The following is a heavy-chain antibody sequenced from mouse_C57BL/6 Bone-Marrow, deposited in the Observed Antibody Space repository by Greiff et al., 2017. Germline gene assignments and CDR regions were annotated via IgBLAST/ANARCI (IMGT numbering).Heavy chain of an antibody. CDR1: GYTFTSYW. J-gene: IGHJ2*01. CDR3: ARSGWGYYPLFDY. Sequence: QVHVKQPGAELVRPGSSVKLSCKASGYTFTSYWMHWVKQRPGQGLEWIGDIYPGSGSTNYNEKFKSKATLTVDTSSSTAYMQLSSLTSEDSAVYYCARSGWGYYPLFDYWGQGTTLTVSS. D-gene: IGHD2-3*01. CDR2: IYPGSGST. V-gene: IGHV1-55*01.